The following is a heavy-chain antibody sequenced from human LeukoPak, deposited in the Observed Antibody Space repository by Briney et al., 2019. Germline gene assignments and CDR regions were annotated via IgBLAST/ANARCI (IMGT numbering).Heavy chain of an antibody. Sequence: ASVKVSCKASGYTFTSYGISWVRQAPGQGLEWMGWTSAYNGNTNYAQKLQGRVTMTTDTSTSTAYMELRSLRSDDTAVYYCAIIYCSSTSCSPTDYWGQGTLVTVSS. D-gene: IGHD2-2*01. CDR2: TSAYNGNT. J-gene: IGHJ4*02. CDR1: GYTFTSYG. CDR3: AIIYCSSTSCSPTDY. V-gene: IGHV1-18*01.